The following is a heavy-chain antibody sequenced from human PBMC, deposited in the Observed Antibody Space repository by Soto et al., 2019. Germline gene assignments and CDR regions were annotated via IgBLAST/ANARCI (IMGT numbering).Heavy chain of an antibody. CDR3: ARARPYCSSTSCYPKGRHWFDP. Sequence: QVQLVQSGAEVKKPGASVKVSCKASGYTFTSYGISWVRQAPGQGLEWMGWISAYNGNTNYAQKLQGRVTMTTDTSTSTAYMELRSLRSDDTAVYYCARARPYCSSTSCYPKGRHWFDPWGQGTLVTVSS. J-gene: IGHJ5*02. D-gene: IGHD2-2*01. CDR2: ISAYNGNT. V-gene: IGHV1-18*01. CDR1: GYTFTSYG.